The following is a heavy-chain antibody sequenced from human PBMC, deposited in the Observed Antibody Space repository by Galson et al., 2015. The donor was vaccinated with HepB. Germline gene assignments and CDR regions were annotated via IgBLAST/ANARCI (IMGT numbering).Heavy chain of an antibody. CDR2: INPNSGGT. Sequence: SVKVSCKASGYTFTGYYMHWVRQAPGQGLEWMGWINPNSGGTNYAQRFQGRVTMTRDTSISTAYMELSRLRSDDTAVYYCARVAQQLGTYYFDYWGQGTLVTVSS. D-gene: IGHD6-13*01. V-gene: IGHV1-2*02. J-gene: IGHJ4*02. CDR1: GYTFTGYY. CDR3: ARVAQQLGTYYFDY.